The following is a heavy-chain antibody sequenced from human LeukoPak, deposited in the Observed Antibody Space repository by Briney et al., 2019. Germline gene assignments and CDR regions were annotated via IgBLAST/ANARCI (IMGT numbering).Heavy chain of an antibody. Sequence: KPSQTLSLTCTVSGGSISSGGYYWSWIRQPPGKGLEWIGYIYHSGSTYYNPSLKSRVTISVDRSKNQFSLKLSSVTAADTAVYYCARGGNGGNSGYYYYYMDVWGKGTTVTVSS. J-gene: IGHJ6*03. CDR1: GGSISSGGYY. CDR2: IYHSGST. CDR3: ARGGNGGNSGYYYYYMDV. V-gene: IGHV4-30-2*01. D-gene: IGHD4-23*01.